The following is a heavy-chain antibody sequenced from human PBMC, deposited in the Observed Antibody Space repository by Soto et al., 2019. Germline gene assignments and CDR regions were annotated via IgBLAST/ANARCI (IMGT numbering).Heavy chain of an antibody. CDR1: GFTFSSYA. V-gene: IGHV3-64*01. D-gene: IGHD2-15*01. CDR3: ARDYCSGGSCYGRWFDP. J-gene: IGHJ5*02. CDR2: ISSNGGST. Sequence: GGSLRLSCAASGFTFSSYAMHWVRQAPGKGLEYVSAISSNGGSTYYANSVKGRFTISRDNSKNTLYLQMGSLRAEDMAMYYCARDYCSGGSCYGRWFDPWGQGTLVTVSS.